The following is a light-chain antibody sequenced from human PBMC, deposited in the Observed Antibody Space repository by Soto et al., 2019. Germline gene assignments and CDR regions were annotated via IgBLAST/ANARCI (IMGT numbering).Light chain of an antibody. CDR3: QQYYSFPRT. J-gene: IGKJ1*01. V-gene: IGKV1-39*01. Sequence: DIQMTQSPSSLSASVGDRVTITCRASQSISSYLNWYQQKPGKAPKLLISAASSLQSGVPSRFSGSGSGTDFTLTISCLQSEDFATYYCQQYYSFPRTFGQGTKVDIK. CDR2: AAS. CDR1: QSISSY.